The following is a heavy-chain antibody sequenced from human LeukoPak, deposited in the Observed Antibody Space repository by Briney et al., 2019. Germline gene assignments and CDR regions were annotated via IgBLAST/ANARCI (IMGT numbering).Heavy chain of an antibody. CDR3: ARQVARDYRVLFDY. J-gene: IGHJ4*02. D-gene: IGHD4/OR15-4a*01. V-gene: IGHV4-59*01. CDR2: IYNSGTT. CDR1: GGSISSYY. Sequence: SETLSLIRTVSGGSISSYYWSWIRQPPGKGLEWIGYIYNSGTTNYNPSLKSRVTISADTSKNQFSLNLSSVSDADTAIYYCARQVARDYRVLFDYWGQGTLVTVSS.